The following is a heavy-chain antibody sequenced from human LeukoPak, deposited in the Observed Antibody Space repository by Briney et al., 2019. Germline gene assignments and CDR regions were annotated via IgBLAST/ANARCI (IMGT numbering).Heavy chain of an antibody. J-gene: IGHJ4*02. CDR1: GDYITTTNYY. Sequence: SETLSLTCNVSGDYITTTNYYWAWIRQPPGKGLERIASVFYSGTTYYNPSLKSRVTISMDTSRKQISLRLTSVTATDTAIYYCARRSRLYRHETTGYHDSWGQGTLVTVSS. V-gene: IGHV4-39*01. D-gene: IGHD3-9*01. CDR3: ARRSRLYRHETTGYHDS. CDR2: VFYSGTT.